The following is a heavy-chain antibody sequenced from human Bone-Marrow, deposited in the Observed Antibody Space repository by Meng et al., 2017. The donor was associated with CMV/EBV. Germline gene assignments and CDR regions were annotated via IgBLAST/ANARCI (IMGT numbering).Heavy chain of an antibody. CDR2: ISSRSSYM. CDR3: ARDQSPFLESLSNYYFDL. Sequence: GGSLRPSCAASGFTFSSYSMNWVRQAPGKRLEWVASISSRSSYMYYADSVEGRFTVSRDNAKDSLYLQINSLRVEDTAVYYCARDQSPFLESLSNYYFDLWGRGTLVTVSS. D-gene: IGHD3-3*02. CDR1: GFTFSSYS. J-gene: IGHJ2*01. V-gene: IGHV3-21*01.